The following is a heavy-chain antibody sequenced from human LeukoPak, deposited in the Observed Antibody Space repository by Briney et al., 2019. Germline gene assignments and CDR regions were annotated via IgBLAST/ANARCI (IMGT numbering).Heavy chain of an antibody. Sequence: GASVKVSCKASGYTFTGYYMHWVRQAPGQGLEWMGWINPNSGRTNYAQKFQGRVTMTRDTSISTAYMELSRLRSDDTAVYYCARGDCSGGSCLNWFDPWGQGTLVTVSS. V-gene: IGHV1-2*02. D-gene: IGHD2-15*01. CDR3: ARGDCSGGSCLNWFDP. CDR1: GYTFTGYY. J-gene: IGHJ5*02. CDR2: INPNSGRT.